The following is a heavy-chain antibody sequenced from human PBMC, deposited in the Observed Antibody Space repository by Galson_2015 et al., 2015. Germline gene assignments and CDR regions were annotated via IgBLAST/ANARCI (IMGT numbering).Heavy chain of an antibody. CDR2: ISSSGSYI. J-gene: IGHJ5*02. CDR3: ARGERGGYDSYNWFDP. V-gene: IGHV3-21*01. D-gene: IGHD5-12*01. CDR1: GFTFSSYS. Sequence: SLRLSCAASGFTFSSYSMNWVRQAPGKGLEWVSSISSSGSYIYYADSVKGRFTISRDNAKNSLYLQMNSLRAEDTAVYYCARGERGGYDSYNWFDPWGQGTLVTVSS.